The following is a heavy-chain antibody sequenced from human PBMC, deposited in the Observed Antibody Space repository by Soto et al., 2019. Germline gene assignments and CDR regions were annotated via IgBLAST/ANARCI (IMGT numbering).Heavy chain of an antibody. J-gene: IGHJ5*02. V-gene: IGHV3-7*01. CDR3: ARVTGYCSGGSCYSNWFDP. CDR1: GFTFSSYW. D-gene: IGHD2-15*01. CDR2: IKQDGSEK. Sequence: GGSLRLSCAASGFTFSSYWMGWVRQAPGKGLEWVANIKQDGSEKYYVDSVKGRFTISRDNAKNSLYLQMNSLRAEDTAVYYCARVTGYCSGGSCYSNWFDPWGQGTLVTVYS.